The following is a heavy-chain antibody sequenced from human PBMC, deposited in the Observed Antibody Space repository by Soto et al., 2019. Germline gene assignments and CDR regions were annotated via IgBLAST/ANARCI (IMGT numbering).Heavy chain of an antibody. J-gene: IGHJ5*02. V-gene: IGHV3-43*01. CDR1: GFTLDDYT. CDR3: AKDMGILTGYYFSPPVS. D-gene: IGHD3-9*01. Sequence: GGSLRLSCAASGFTLDDYTMHWVRQAPGKGLEWVSLISWDGGSTYYADSVKGRFTISRDNSKNSLYVQMNSLRTEDTALYYCAKDMGILTGYYFSPPVSWGQGTLVTVSS. CDR2: ISWDGGST.